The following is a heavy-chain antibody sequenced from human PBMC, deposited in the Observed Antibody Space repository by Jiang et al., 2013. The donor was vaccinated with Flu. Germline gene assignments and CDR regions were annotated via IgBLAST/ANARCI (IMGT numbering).Heavy chain of an antibody. Sequence: GSGLVKPSQTLSLTCTVSGGSISSGGYYWSWIRQHPGKGLEWIGYIYYSGSTYYNPSLKSRVTISVDTSKNQFSLKLSSVTAADTAVYYCARAASHGGDPRHFDYWGQGTLVTVSS. CDR2: IYYSGST. V-gene: IGHV4-31*03. CDR3: ARAASHGGDPRHFDY. D-gene: IGHD4-17*01. J-gene: IGHJ4*02. CDR1: GGSISSGGYY.